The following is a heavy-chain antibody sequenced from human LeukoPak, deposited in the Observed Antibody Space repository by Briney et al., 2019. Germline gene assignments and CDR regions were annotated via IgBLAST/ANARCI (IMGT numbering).Heavy chain of an antibody. D-gene: IGHD2-15*01. J-gene: IGHJ4*02. CDR3: ARDGCSGGSCYGN. V-gene: IGHV3-21*01. CDR1: GFTFSSYS. CDR2: ISSSSSYI. Sequence: GGSLRLSCAASGFTFSSYSMNWVRQAPGKGLEWVSSISSSSSYIYYADSVEGRFTISRDNAKNSLYLQMNSLRAEDTAVYYCARDGCSGGSCYGNWGQGTLVTVSS.